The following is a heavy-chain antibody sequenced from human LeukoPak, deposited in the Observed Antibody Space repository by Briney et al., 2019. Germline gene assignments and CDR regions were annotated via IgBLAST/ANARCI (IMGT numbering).Heavy chain of an antibody. CDR2: ICSSSSYI. D-gene: IGHD6-19*01. V-gene: IGHV3-21*01. Sequence: GGSLRLSCAASGFTFSSYSMNLVRQAPGKGLEWVSSICSSSSYIYCEDSVKDRFNLSKHNAKNSLYLQMNSLRAQDTAVYYCARVPVADYFDYWGHGTLVTVSS. J-gene: IGHJ4*01. CDR1: GFTFSSYS. CDR3: ARVPVADYFDY.